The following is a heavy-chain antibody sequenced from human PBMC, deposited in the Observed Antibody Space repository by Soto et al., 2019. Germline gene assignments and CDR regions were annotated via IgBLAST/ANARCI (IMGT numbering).Heavy chain of an antibody. CDR3: AKDQRFGGYDQRLGVDY. Sequence: PGGSLRLSCAASGFTFSSYGMHWVRQAPGKGLEWVAVISYDGSNKYYADSVKGRFTISRDNSKNTLYLQMNSLRAEDTAAYYCAKDQRFGGYDQRLGVDYWGQGTLVTVSS. CDR1: GFTFSSYG. CDR2: ISYDGSNK. V-gene: IGHV3-30*18. D-gene: IGHD5-12*01. J-gene: IGHJ4*02.